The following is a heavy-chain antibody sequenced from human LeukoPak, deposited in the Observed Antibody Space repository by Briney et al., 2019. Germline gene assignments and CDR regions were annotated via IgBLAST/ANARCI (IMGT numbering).Heavy chain of an antibody. V-gene: IGHV4-30-2*01. CDR2: IYHSGST. Sequence: PSGTLSLTCAVSGGSISSGGYSWSWIRQPPGKGLEWIGYIYHSGSTYYNPSLKSRVTISVDRSKNQFSLKLSSVTAADTAVYYCARGLEYYDSSGAFDIWGQGTMVTVSS. J-gene: IGHJ3*02. D-gene: IGHD3-22*01. CDR3: ARGLEYYDSSGAFDI. CDR1: GGSISSGGYS.